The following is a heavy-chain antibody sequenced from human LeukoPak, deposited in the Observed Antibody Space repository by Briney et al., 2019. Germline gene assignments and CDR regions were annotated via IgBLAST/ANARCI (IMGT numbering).Heavy chain of an antibody. D-gene: IGHD7-27*01. Sequence: GGSLRLSCAASGFTVSSNYMTWVRQAPGKGLEWVSVIYSGGSTYYADSVKGRFTISRDNSKNTLYLQMNSLRAEDTAVYYCARAFSNWAYYFDYWDQGTLVTVSS. CDR1: GFTVSSNY. CDR2: IYSGGST. V-gene: IGHV3-53*01. J-gene: IGHJ4*02. CDR3: ARAFSNWAYYFDY.